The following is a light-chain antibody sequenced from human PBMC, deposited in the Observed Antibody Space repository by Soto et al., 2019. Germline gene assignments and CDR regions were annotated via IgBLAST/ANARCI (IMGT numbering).Light chain of an antibody. V-gene: IGKV3D-15*01. CDR2: GAS. CDR1: QSVRTN. CDR3: PHSDSLPLP. Sequence: THTPKTRVSSTWSKRTILFXACQSVRTNLAWPQQRPGRAPGLLIYGASTRATGVPARFSGGGSGTEFTLTLISLQSEDFALDRCPHSDSLPLPFGPVTRLDI. J-gene: IGKJ5*01.